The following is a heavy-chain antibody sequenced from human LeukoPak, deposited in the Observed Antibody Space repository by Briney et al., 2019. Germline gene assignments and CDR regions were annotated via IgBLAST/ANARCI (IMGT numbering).Heavy chain of an antibody. V-gene: IGHV1-69*02. CDR3: ARGSAQIVVVPAATVGNWFDP. D-gene: IGHD2-2*01. CDR1: RGTFSSYT. J-gene: IGHJ5*02. Sequence: SVKVSCKASRGTFSSYTISWVRQAPGQGLEWMGMIIPILGIANYAQKFQGRVTITADKSTSTAYMELSSLRSEDTAVYYCARGSAQIVVVPAATVGNWFDPWGQGTLVTVSS. CDR2: IIPILGIA.